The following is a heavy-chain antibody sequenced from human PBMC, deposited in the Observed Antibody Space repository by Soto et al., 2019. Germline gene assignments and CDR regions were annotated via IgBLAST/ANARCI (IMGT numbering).Heavy chain of an antibody. D-gene: IGHD3-9*01. V-gene: IGHV4-59*08. Sequence: SETLSLTCTVSGGSISSYYWSWIRQPPGKGLEWIGYIYYSGSTNYNPSLKSRVTTSVDTSKNQFSLKLSSVTAADTAVYYCARHGAHYDILTGSFPNFDYWGQGTLVTVSS. CDR1: GGSISSYY. J-gene: IGHJ4*02. CDR2: IYYSGST. CDR3: ARHGAHYDILTGSFPNFDY.